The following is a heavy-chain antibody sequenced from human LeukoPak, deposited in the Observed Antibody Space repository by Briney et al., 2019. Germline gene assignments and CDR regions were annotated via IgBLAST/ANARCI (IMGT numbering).Heavy chain of an antibody. J-gene: IGHJ6*03. V-gene: IGHV4-39*01. CDR2: IYYSGST. Sequence: PSETLSLTCTVSGGSISSSSYYWGWIRQPPGKGLVWIGSIYYSGSTYYNPSLKSRVTISVDTSKNQFSLKLSSVTAADTAVYYCARGGVVPAAKSPADEGYYYYMDVWGKGTTVTVSS. CDR1: GGSISSSSYY. CDR3: ARGGVVPAAKSPADEGYYYYMDV. D-gene: IGHD2-2*01.